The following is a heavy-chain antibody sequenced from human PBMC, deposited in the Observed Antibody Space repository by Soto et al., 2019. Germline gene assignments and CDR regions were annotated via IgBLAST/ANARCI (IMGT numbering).Heavy chain of an antibody. V-gene: IGHV4-30-4*01. J-gene: IGHJ6*02. CDR2: IYYSGST. Sequence: PSETLSLTCTVSGGSISSGDYYWSWIRQPPGKGLEWIGYIYYSGSTYYNPSLKSRVTISVDTSKNQFSLKLSSVTAADTAVYYCARVLGSDYYYYYGMDVWGQGTTVTVS. CDR3: ARVLGSDYYYYYGMDV. D-gene: IGHD3-10*01. CDR1: GGSISSGDYY.